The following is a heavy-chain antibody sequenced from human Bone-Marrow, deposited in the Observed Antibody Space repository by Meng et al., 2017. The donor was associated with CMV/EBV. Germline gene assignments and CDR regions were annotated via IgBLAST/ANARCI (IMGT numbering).Heavy chain of an antibody. Sequence: GGSLRLSCAASGFTLDDYGMSWVRQAPGKGLEWVSGINWNGGSTGYADSVKGRFTISRDNAKNSLYLQMNSLRAEDTALYYCARATSIVGATVFDYWGQGTLVTVSS. CDR1: GFTLDDYG. J-gene: IGHJ4*02. V-gene: IGHV3-20*04. CDR2: INWNGGST. D-gene: IGHD1-26*01. CDR3: ARATSIVGATVFDY.